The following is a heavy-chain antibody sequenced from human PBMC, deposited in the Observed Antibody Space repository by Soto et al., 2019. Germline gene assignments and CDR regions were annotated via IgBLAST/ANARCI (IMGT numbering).Heavy chain of an antibody. V-gene: IGHV1-3*01. CDR2: INAGNGNT. J-gene: IGHJ4*02. Sequence: GASVKVSCKASGYTFTNYAMHWVRQAPGQRLEWMGWINAGNGNTKYSQKFQGRVTITRDTSASTAYMELRSLRSDDTAVYYCAREPNYFDYWGQGTLVTVPQ. CDR1: GYTFTNYA. CDR3: AREPNYFDY.